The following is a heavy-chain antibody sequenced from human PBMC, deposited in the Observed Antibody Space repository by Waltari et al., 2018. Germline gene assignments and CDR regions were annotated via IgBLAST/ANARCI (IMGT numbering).Heavy chain of an antibody. J-gene: IGHJ3*01. D-gene: IGHD3-10*01. CDR1: GDTFTDNY. CDR2: LDPEDGQA. V-gene: IGHV1-69-2*01. Sequence: EVQLLQSGAEVKKPGTPVKISCKVSGDTFTDNYIHWIQQAPGNGLPWMGLLDPEDGQAVYAEKFQGRVTMTADTSIHTAYMELTSLTSEDTAFYYCAAALGGGISASRPFHFWGQGTMITVSS. CDR3: AAALGGGISASRPFHF.